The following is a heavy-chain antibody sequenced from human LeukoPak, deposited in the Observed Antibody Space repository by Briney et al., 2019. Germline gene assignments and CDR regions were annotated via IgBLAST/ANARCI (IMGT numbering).Heavy chain of an antibody. CDR2: IYTSGST. CDR1: GGSISSYY. J-gene: IGHJ4*02. CDR3: ARDPPVWGSYRYTGGFDY. V-gene: IGHV4-4*07. Sequence: PSETLSLTCTVSGGSISSYYWSWIRQPAGKGLEWLGRIYTSGSTNYNPSLKSRVTMSVDTSKNQFSLKLSSVTAADTAVYYCARDPPVWGSYRYTGGFDYWGQGTLVTVSS. D-gene: IGHD3-16*02.